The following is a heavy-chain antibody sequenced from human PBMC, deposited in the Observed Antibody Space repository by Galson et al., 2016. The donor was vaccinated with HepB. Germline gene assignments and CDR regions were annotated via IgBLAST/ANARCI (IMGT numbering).Heavy chain of an antibody. CDR1: GFTFSSST. J-gene: IGHJ4*02. V-gene: IGHV1-58*01. D-gene: IGHD4-17*01. CDR3: AADYGAYTPFDY. Sequence: SVKVSCKASGFTFSSSTVQWLRQARGQRLEWIGWIVVGSGNTKHAQKFQDRVALTWDLSTDTVSMELDSLKSEDKAVYYCAADYGAYTPFDYWGRGALVTVSS. CDR2: IVVGSGNT.